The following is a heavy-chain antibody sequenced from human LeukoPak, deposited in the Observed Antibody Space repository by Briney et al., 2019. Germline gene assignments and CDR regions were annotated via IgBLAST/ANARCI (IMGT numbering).Heavy chain of an antibody. V-gene: IGHV4-34*01. CDR3: ARGRPAIVEATTFDY. CDR1: GGSFSGYY. Sequence: PSETLSLTCAVYGGSFSGYYWSWIRQPPGKGLEWIGEINHSGSTNYNPSLKSRVTISVDTSKNQFSLKLSSVTAADTAVYYCARGRPAIVEATTFDYWGQGTLVTVSS. CDR2: INHSGST. D-gene: IGHD1-26*01. J-gene: IGHJ4*02.